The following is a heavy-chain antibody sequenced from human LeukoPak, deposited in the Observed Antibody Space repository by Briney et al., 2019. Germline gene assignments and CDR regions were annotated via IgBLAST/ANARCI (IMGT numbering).Heavy chain of an antibody. Sequence: PGGSLRLSCEGSGFTFISYTMNWVRQAPGKGLEWVSYISTSGSTIYYTDSVKGRFTISRDNAKNSLYLQMNSLRVEDTAVYYCARVLRYCSGGNCYSGGLGYMDVWGKGTTVTISS. J-gene: IGHJ6*03. D-gene: IGHD2-15*01. CDR3: ARVLRYCSGGNCYSGGLGYMDV. CDR2: ISTSGSTI. V-gene: IGHV3-48*04. CDR1: GFTFISYT.